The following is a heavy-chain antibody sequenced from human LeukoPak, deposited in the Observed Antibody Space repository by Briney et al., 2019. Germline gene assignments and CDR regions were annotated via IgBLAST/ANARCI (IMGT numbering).Heavy chain of an antibody. Sequence: SETLSLTCSVSNYSLKRGYYWGWIRQPPGKGLEWIGNIYHTGYSYSNPSLKSRVSLSVGTSRNQFSLRLSSVTAADTAVYYCAREYSSGWSNYFDYWGQGTLVTVSS. D-gene: IGHD6-19*01. CDR2: IYHTGYS. CDR1: NYSLKRGYY. V-gene: IGHV4-38-2*02. J-gene: IGHJ4*02. CDR3: AREYSSGWSNYFDY.